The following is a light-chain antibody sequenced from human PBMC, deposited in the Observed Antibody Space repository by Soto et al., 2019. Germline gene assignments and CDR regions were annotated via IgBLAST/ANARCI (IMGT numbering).Light chain of an antibody. V-gene: IGKV1-5*01. Sequence: DIQMTQSPSTVSAYVGDSVTITCRASQSITTWLAWYQQRPGKAPKLLIYDVSSLQSGVPSRFSGSGSGTDFTLTISRLEPEDFAVYYCQQYGGSPRTFGQGTKVDIK. CDR1: QSITTW. J-gene: IGKJ1*01. CDR3: QQYGGSPRT. CDR2: DVS.